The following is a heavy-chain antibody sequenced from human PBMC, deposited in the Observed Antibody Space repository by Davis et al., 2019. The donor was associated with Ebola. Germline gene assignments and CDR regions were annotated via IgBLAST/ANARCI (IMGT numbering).Heavy chain of an antibody. CDR1: GASISDSNYF. Sequence: MPSETLSLTCTVSGASISDSNYFWAWIRQPPGKGLEWIGSVFYSGTPYYNPFLKSRLTMSVDTSKNQFSVKLTSLTAADTALYYCAREETRGSIAGWFDPWGQGTLVTVSS. J-gene: IGHJ5*02. D-gene: IGHD2-21*01. CDR2: VFYSGTP. V-gene: IGHV4-39*02. CDR3: AREETRGSIAGWFDP.